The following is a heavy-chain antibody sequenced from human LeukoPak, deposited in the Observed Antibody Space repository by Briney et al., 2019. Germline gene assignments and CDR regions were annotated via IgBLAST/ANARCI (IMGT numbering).Heavy chain of an antibody. CDR1: GGSFRGYY. CDR2: INHSGST. V-gene: IGHV4-34*01. J-gene: IGHJ6*03. CDR3: SRLNRVIIAVAGTPRYYYYYMDV. D-gene: IGHD6-19*01. Sequence: SETLSLTCAVYGGSFRGYYWSWIREPPGKGLEWVGEINHSGSTNYNPHLKSRVTISEDTSKNQFSLTLSSVTAADTAVYYCSRLNRVIIAVAGTPRYYYYYMDVWGKGTTVTISS.